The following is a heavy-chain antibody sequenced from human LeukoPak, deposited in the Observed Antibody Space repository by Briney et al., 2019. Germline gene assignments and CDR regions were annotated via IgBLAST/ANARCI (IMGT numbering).Heavy chain of an antibody. CDR3: ARDLGGRMGLSAV. CDR2: IYSGGST. J-gene: IGHJ6*02. D-gene: IGHD5-24*01. Sequence: GGSLRLSCAASGFTVSSDYMSWVRQAPGKGLEWVSVIYSGGSTNYADSVKGRFTISRDSSKNTLYLQMNSLRAEDTAVYYCARDLGGRMGLSAVWGQGTTVTVSS. CDR1: GFTVSSDY. V-gene: IGHV3-53*01.